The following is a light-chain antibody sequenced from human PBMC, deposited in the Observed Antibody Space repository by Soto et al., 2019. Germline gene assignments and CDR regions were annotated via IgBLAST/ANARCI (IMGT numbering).Light chain of an antibody. CDR3: QHYNSYSEA. CDR2: GAS. V-gene: IGKV3-15*01. J-gene: IGKJ1*01. CDR1: HCMSTK. Sequence: TQPPDSLSSSPGERATLSCRACHCMSTKLAWYQQKPGQAPRLLIHGASTRAPGFPARFSGSGSGTDFTLTISSLQPDDFATYYCQHYNSYSEAFGQGTKVDIK.